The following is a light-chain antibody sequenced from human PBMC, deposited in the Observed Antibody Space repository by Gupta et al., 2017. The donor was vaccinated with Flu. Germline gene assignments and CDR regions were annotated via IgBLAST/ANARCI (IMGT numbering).Light chain of an antibody. CDR1: QSVSNSD. CDR3: QQNGTSPPT. CDR2: GAS. Sequence: IVLTQSPRTLSSSAGVRATLSCRASQSVSNSDLDWYQQKPGQAPKLLINGASSRATGIPDRFSGSGSGTDFSLTIDRLEPEDFAVYYCQQNGTSPPTFGGGTRVEIK. V-gene: IGKV3-20*01. J-gene: IGKJ4*01.